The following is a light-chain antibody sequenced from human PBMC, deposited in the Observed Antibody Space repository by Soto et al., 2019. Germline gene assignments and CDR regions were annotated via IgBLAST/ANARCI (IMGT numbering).Light chain of an antibody. CDR2: GAS. CDR3: QQYGSSPWT. J-gene: IGKJ1*01. CDR1: QSVSSNF. Sequence: IVLTQSPGTLSLSPGERTTLSCRSSQSVSSNFLDWYQQKPGQAPRLIIYGASSRATGIPDRFSGSGSGTDFTLTISRLEPEDVAVYYCQQYGSSPWTFGQGTKVDI. V-gene: IGKV3-20*01.